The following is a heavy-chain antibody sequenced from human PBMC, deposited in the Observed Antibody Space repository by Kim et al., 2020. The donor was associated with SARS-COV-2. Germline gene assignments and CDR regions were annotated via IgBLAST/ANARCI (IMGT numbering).Heavy chain of an antibody. D-gene: IGHD2-2*01. CDR2: ISSSSSYI. CDR1: GFTFSSYS. CDR3: VRDSSNIVVVPAAYYYYGMDV. V-gene: IGHV3-21*01. Sequence: GGSLRLSCAASGFTFSSYSMNWVRQAPGKGLEWVSSISSSSSYIYYADSVKGRFTISRDNAKNSLYLQMNSLRAEDTAVYYCVRDSSNIVVVPAAYYYYGMDVWGQGTTVTVSS. J-gene: IGHJ6*02.